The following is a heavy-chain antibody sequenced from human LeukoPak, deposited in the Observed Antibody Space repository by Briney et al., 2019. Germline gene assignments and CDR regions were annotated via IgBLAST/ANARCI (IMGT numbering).Heavy chain of an antibody. V-gene: IGHV1-2*02. CDR1: GYTFTGYY. J-gene: IGHJ6*03. D-gene: IGHD2-15*01. CDR2: INPNSGGT. Sequence: ASVKVSCKASGYTFTGYYMHWVRQAPGQGLEWMGWINPNSGGTNYAQKFQGRVTMTRDTSISTAYMELSRLRSDDTAVYYCARVSLGVLGYYYYMDVWGKGTTVTISS. CDR3: ARVSLGVLGYYYYMDV.